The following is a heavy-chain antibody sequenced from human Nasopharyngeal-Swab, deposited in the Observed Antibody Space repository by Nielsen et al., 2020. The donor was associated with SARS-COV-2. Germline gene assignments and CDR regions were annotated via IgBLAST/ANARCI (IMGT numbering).Heavy chain of an antibody. V-gene: IGHV3-43*02. CDR1: GFTFSSYG. CDR2: ISGDGGST. CDR3: ARALHQYNWNYLYY. D-gene: IGHD1-7*01. J-gene: IGHJ4*02. Sequence: GESLKISCAASGFTFSSYGMHWVRQAPGKGLEWVSLISGDGGSTYYADSVKGRFTISRDNSKNSLYLQMNSLRTEDTALYYCARALHQYNWNYLYYWGQGTLVTVSS.